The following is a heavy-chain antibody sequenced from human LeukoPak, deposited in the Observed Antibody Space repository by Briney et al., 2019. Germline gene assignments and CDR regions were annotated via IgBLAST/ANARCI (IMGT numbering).Heavy chain of an antibody. D-gene: IGHD2-2*02. CDR3: AKDKIGYCSSTSCYTKSGFDY. V-gene: IGHV3-30*02. CDR2: IWYDGSNK. J-gene: IGHJ4*02. CDR1: GFTFSSYG. Sequence: PGGSLRLSCAASGFTFSSYGMHWVRQAPGEGLEWLAVIWYDGSNKYYADSVKGRFTISRDNSKNTLYLQMNSLRAEDTAVYYCAKDKIGYCSSTSCYTKSGFDYWGQGTLVTVSS.